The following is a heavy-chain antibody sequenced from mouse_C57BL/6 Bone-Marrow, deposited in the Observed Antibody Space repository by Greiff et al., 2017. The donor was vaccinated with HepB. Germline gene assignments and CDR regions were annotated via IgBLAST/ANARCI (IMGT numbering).Heavy chain of an antibody. Sequence: QVQLQQPGAELVMPGASVKLSCKASGYTFTSYWMHWVKQRPGQGLEWIGEIDPSDSYTNYNQKFKGKSTLTVDKSSSTAYMQLSSLTSEDSAVYYGARRRGGSYWYFDVWGTGTTVTVSS. V-gene: IGHV1-69*01. D-gene: IGHD1-1*02. CDR3: ARRRGGSYWYFDV. CDR1: GYTFTSYW. J-gene: IGHJ1*03. CDR2: IDPSDSYT.